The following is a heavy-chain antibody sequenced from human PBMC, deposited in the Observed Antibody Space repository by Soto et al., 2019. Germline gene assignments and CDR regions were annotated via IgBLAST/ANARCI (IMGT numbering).Heavy chain of an antibody. D-gene: IGHD3-3*01. J-gene: IGHJ6*02. CDR2: ISSSSSTI. V-gene: IGHV3-48*02. CDR3: ARLRTIFGNYGMDV. CDR1: GFTFSSYS. Sequence: GGSVRLSCAASGFTFSSYSMNWVRQAPGKGLEWVSYISSSSSTIYYADSVKGRFTISRDNAKNSLYLQMNSLRDEDTAVYYCARLRTIFGNYGMDVWGQGTTVTVSS.